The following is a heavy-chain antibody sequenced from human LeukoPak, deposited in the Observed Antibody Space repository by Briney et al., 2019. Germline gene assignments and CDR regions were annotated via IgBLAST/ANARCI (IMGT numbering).Heavy chain of an antibody. CDR3: ARDKPFGDCADY. D-gene: IGHD2-21*02. CDR1: GMTFSRYW. CDR2: IKEDGSVK. Sequence: GGSLRLSCAASGMTFSRYWMNWVRQAPGKGLEWVANIKEDGSVKNYVDSVGGRFTVSRDNAKNSLYLQMNSLRAEDTAVYYCARDKPFGDCADYWGQGTLVTVSS. J-gene: IGHJ4*02. V-gene: IGHV3-7*01.